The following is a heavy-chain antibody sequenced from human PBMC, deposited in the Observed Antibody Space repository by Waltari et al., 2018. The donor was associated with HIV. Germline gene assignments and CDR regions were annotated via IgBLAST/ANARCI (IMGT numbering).Heavy chain of an antibody. CDR2: IYTSGRT. Sequence: QVQLQESGPGLVKPSQTLSLTCTVSGGSISSGSYTWSWIRQPAGKGLEWIGRIYTSGRTNYNPSLKSRVTISVDTSKNQFSLKLSSVTAADTAVYYCAREIVGATSRHDYWGQGTLVTVSS. V-gene: IGHV4-61*02. CDR1: GGSISSGSYT. J-gene: IGHJ4*02. CDR3: AREIVGATSRHDY. D-gene: IGHD1-26*01.